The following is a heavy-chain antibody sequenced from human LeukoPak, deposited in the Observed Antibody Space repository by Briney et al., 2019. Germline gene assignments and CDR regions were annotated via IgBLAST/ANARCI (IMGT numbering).Heavy chain of an antibody. CDR1: GFSFSAYA. V-gene: IGHV3-23*01. J-gene: IGHJ4*02. Sequence: GGSLRLSCAASGFSFSAYAMSWVRQAQARGPEWVSSLRGGGETFYADFAKGRFTLSRDDSRNTVYLQLNNLRVEDTAIYYCAKANWVSNADAVWWGQGTQVTVSS. CDR2: LRGGGET. CDR3: AKANWVSNADAVW. D-gene: IGHD1-1*01.